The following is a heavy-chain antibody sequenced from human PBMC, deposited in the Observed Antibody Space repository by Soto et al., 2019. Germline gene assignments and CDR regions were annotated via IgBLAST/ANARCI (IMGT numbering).Heavy chain of an antibody. CDR2: LIPIFGTA. CDR3: ARKDLGYRYGDGMLFFAY. V-gene: IGHV1-69*01. Sequence: QVQLVQSGAEVKKPGSSVKVSCKASGGTFSSYAISWVRQAPGQGLEWMGGLIPIFGTANSAPKFQGIVTSTADESTSPGNKDPGFRRSKDTAVHYCARKDLGYRYGDGMLFFAYWGQGTLVTVSS. D-gene: IGHD5-18*01. J-gene: IGHJ4*02. CDR1: GGTFSSYA.